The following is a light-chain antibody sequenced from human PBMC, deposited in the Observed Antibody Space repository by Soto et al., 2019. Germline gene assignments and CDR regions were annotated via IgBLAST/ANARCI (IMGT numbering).Light chain of an antibody. V-gene: IGLV1-40*01. CDR1: YSNIGAGYE. J-gene: IGLJ1*01. Sequence: QPVLTQPPSVSGAPGQRVTISCTGSYSNIGAGYEVHWYQQIPGTAPKLLISGHNNRPSGVPDRFFGSKSGTSASLTIIGLQAEDEADYYCAAWDDSLNGYVFGTGTKLTVL. CDR3: AAWDDSLNGYV. CDR2: GHN.